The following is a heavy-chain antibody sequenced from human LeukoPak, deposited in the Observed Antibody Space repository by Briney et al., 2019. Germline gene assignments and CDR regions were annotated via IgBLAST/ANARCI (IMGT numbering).Heavy chain of an antibody. V-gene: IGHV1-2*02. CDR2: LNPNSGGT. CDR3: ARGPRYYYDSRGAFDI. J-gene: IGHJ3*02. Sequence: APVKLSCKASGYTFTDSYVHYVRQAPRPPREWLEWLNPNSGGTNYAQKFQGRVTMTRDTSISTAYMELSRLRSDDTAVYYCARGPRYYYDSRGAFDIWGQGTMVTVSS. CDR1: GYTFTDSY. D-gene: IGHD3-22*01.